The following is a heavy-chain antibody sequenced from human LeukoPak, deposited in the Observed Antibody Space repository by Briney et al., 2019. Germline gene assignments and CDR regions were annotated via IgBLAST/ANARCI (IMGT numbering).Heavy chain of an antibody. J-gene: IGHJ6*03. CDR1: GFTFSSYG. V-gene: IGHV3-23*01. CDR2: ISGSGGTT. Sequence: GGSLRLSCAASGFTFSSYGMSWVRQAPGKGLEWVSAISGSGGTTYYADSVKGRFTISRDNSKNTLYLQMNSLRVEDTAVYYCARRDDYNYHYYYMDIWGKGTTVTVSS. D-gene: IGHD5-24*01. CDR3: ARRDDYNYHYYYMDI.